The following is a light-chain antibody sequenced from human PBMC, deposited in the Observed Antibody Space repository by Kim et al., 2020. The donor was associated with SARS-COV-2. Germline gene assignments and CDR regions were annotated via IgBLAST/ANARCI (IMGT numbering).Light chain of an antibody. CDR3: QKYNGAPWT. Sequence: ASRGNRVPITCRASQGISHDLAWYQQKPEKAPKLLIFAASALHSGVPSRFSGSGSGTDFTLTISSLQPEDVATYYCQKYNGAPWTFGQGTKLEI. J-gene: IGKJ1*01. V-gene: IGKV1-27*01. CDR1: QGISHD. CDR2: AAS.